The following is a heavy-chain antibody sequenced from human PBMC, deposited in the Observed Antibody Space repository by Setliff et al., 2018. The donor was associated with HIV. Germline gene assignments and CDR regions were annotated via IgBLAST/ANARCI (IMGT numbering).Heavy chain of an antibody. J-gene: IGHJ4*02. CDR2: IKQDGSEK. CDR3: AGSRGYFVQAD. D-gene: IGHD1-1*01. CDR1: GFTFSASP. V-gene: IGHV3-7*01. Sequence: PGGSLRLSCEASGFTFSASPIHWVRQAPGKGLEWAANIKQDGSEKYYVDSVKGRFTISRDNTKNFLYLEMNSLRAEDTAVYYCAGSRGYFVQADWGQGTLVTVSS.